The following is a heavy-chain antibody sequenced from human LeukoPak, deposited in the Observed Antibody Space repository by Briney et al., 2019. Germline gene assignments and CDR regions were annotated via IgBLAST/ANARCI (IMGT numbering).Heavy chain of an antibody. CDR3: ARAPTAYSSGWYVDY. J-gene: IGHJ4*02. D-gene: IGHD6-19*01. CDR1: GFTLDDYG. Sequence: PGGSLRLSCAASGFTLDDYGIIWVRRAPGKGLEWVSGFNWNGGSTGYADSVKGRFTISRDNAKNSLYLRMNSLRAEDTALYYCARAPTAYSSGWYVDYWGQGTLVTVSS. CDR2: FNWNGGST. V-gene: IGHV3-20*04.